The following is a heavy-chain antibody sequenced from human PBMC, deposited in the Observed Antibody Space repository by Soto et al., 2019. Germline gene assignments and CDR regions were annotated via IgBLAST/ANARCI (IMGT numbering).Heavy chain of an antibody. CDR1: GFSFSNSA. J-gene: IGHJ4*02. D-gene: IGHD3-9*01. V-gene: IGHV3-23*01. CDR3: AKFPQWVWRYHDWFFDY. CDR2: ISGSGDIT. Sequence: EVQLLESGGGLVQPGGSLRLSCAVSGFSFSNSAMTWVRQAPGKGLEWVSGISGSGDITYNTDSVKGRFAISRDTSKNVVYLQMRSLRAEDTAVYYCAKFPQWVWRYHDWFFDYWGQGTLVTVSS.